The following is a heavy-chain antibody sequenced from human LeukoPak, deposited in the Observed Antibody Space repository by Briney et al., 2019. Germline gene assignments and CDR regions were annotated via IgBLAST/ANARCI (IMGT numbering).Heavy chain of an antibody. CDR3: ARLYSSSSGKAFDI. V-gene: IGHV3-69-1*02. Sequence: GGSLRLSCAASGFTFSNAWMNWVRQAPGKGLEWVSYISSGRTIYYADSVKGRFTISRDNAKNSLYLQMNSLRAEDTAVYYCARLYSSSSGKAFDIWGQGTMVTVSS. CDR2: ISSGRTI. CDR1: GFTFSNAW. D-gene: IGHD6-6*01. J-gene: IGHJ3*02.